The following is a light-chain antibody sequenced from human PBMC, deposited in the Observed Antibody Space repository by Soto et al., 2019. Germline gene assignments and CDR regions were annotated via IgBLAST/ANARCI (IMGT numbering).Light chain of an antibody. CDR1: QSVSSSY. J-gene: IGKJ1*01. Sequence: EIVLTHSPGTLSLSPGERATLSCSSSQSVSSSYLAWYQQKPGQAPRLLIYDASTRATGIPARFSGSGSGTEFTLTISSLQSEDFAVYYCQQYKKWPRTFGHGTKVDI. V-gene: IGKV3-15*01. CDR3: QQYKKWPRT. CDR2: DAS.